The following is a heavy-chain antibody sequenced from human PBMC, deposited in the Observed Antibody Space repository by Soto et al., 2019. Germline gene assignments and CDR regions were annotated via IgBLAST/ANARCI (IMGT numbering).Heavy chain of an antibody. Sequence: QVQLVESGGGVVQPGRSLRLSCAASGFTFSSYGMHWVRQAPGKGLEWGAVIWYEGSNKYYADSVKGRFTISRDNSKNTLYLQMNSLRAEDTAVYYCAKEFWSGPFDYWGQGTLVTVSS. CDR3: AKEFWSGPFDY. CDR2: IWYEGSNK. CDR1: GFTFSSYG. J-gene: IGHJ4*02. D-gene: IGHD3-3*01. V-gene: IGHV3-33*06.